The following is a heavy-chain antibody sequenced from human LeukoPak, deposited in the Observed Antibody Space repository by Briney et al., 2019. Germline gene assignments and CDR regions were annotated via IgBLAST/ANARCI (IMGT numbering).Heavy chain of an antibody. V-gene: IGHV3-23*01. J-gene: IGHJ6*02. CDR1: GFTFTTYA. CDR2: VSKSDGTT. D-gene: IGHD2-2*02. CDR3: VKEGSYTDTPGTGMDV. Sequence: GGSLRLSCAASGFTFTTYAMSWVRQAPGKGLEWVSSVSKSDGTTYYADSVKGRFTISRDNSKNTLYLQMNSLIAEDTAIYYCVKEGSYTDTPGTGMDVWGQGTTVTVSS.